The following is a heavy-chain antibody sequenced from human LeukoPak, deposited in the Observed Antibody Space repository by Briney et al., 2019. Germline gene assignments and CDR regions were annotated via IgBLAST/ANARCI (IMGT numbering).Heavy chain of an antibody. J-gene: IGHJ4*02. Sequence: SETLSLTCGVSGGSISSYYWSWIRQPPGKGLEWIGYIYYSGTTNYNPSLKSRVTISVDTSKKQFSLKLSSVSAADTAVYYCARATYYYDSSGYYQYYFDYWGQGTLVTVSS. CDR2: IYYSGTT. D-gene: IGHD3-22*01. V-gene: IGHV4-59*01. CDR1: GGSISSYY. CDR3: ARATYYYDSSGYYQYYFDY.